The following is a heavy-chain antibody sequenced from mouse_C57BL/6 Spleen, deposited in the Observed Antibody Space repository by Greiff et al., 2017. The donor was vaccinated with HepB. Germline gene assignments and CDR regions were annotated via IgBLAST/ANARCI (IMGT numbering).Heavy chain of an antibody. V-gene: IGHV5-17*01. Sequence: EVKLVESGGGLVKPGGSLKLSCAASGFTFSDYGMHWVRQAPEKGLEWVAYISSGSSTIYYADTVKGRFTISRDNAKNTLFLQMTSLRSEDTAMYYCASAYYSKAWFAYWGQGTLVTVSA. J-gene: IGHJ3*01. CDR1: GFTFSDYG. CDR3: ASAYYSKAWFAY. CDR2: ISSGSSTI. D-gene: IGHD2-12*01.